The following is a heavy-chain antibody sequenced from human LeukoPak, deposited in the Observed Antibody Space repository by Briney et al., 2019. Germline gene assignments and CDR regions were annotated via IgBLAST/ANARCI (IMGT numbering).Heavy chain of an antibody. Sequence: SETLSLTCAVYGGSLSGYYWSWIRQPPRKGLEWIGEINHSGSTNYNPSLKSRVTISVDTSKNQFSLKLSSVTAADTAVYYCARTGPTGAGDAFDIWGQGTMVTVSS. V-gene: IGHV4-34*01. J-gene: IGHJ3*02. D-gene: IGHD1-14*01. CDR2: INHSGST. CDR3: ARTGPTGAGDAFDI. CDR1: GGSLSGYY.